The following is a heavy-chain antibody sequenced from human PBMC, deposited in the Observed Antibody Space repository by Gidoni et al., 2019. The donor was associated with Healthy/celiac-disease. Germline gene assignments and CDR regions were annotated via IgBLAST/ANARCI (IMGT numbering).Heavy chain of an antibody. CDR1: GGSISSYY. D-gene: IGHD6-19*01. J-gene: IGHJ4*02. V-gene: IGHV4-59*01. CDR3: ARGPVAGRRTFDY. Sequence: QVQLQESGPGLVKPSETLSLTCPVSGGSISSYYWSWIRQPPGKGLEWIGYIYYSGSTNYNPSLKSRVTISVDTSKNQFSLKLSSVTAADTTVYYCARGPVAGRRTFDYWGQGTLVTVSS. CDR2: IYYSGST.